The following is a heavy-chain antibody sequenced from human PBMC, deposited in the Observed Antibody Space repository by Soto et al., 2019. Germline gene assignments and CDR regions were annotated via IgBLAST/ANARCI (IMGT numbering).Heavy chain of an antibody. CDR1: GYTFTSYA. CDR3: ARGDYSNWFDP. D-gene: IGHD4-4*01. CDR2: INAGNGNT. Sequence: VQLVQSGAGVKKPGASVKVSCKAAGYTFTSYAMHWVRQAPGQRLEWMGGINAGNGNTKYSQKIQGRVTIPRETSASTAYMELSSLRSEDTAVYYCARGDYSNWFDPWGQGTLVTVSS. J-gene: IGHJ5*02. V-gene: IGHV1-3*01.